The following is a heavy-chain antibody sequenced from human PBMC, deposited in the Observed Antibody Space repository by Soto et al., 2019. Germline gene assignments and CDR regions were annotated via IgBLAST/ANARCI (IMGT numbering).Heavy chain of an antibody. V-gene: IGHV1-69*05. Sequence: SVKVSCKASGGTFSIYAISWVLQAPGQGLEWMGGIIPIFGTANYAQKFQGRVTITTDESTSTAYMELSSLRSEDTAVYYCATAIYYYDSSGYYWFYPCGQGTLVTVSS. D-gene: IGHD3-22*01. CDR1: GGTFSIYA. CDR2: IIPIFGTA. CDR3: ATAIYYYDSSGYYWFYP. J-gene: IGHJ5*02.